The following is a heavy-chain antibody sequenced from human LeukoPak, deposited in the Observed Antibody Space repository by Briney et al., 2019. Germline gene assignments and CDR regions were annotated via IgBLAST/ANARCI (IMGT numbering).Heavy chain of an antibody. CDR3: ARDLPYNYDILTGYFRWFDP. D-gene: IGHD3-9*01. CDR1: GGSFSGYY. J-gene: IGHJ5*02. Sequence: SETLSLTCAVYGGSFSGYYWSWIRQPPGKGLEWIGEINHSGSTNYNPSLKSRVTISVDTSKNQFSLKLSSVTAADTAAYYCARDLPYNYDILTGYFRWFDPWGQGTLVTVSS. V-gene: IGHV4-34*01. CDR2: INHSGST.